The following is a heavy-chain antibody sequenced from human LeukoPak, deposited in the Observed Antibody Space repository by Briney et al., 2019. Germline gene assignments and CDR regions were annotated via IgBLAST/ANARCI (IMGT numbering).Heavy chain of an antibody. CDR3: ARDGVVVTATSAFDI. CDR2: FNHSGST. D-gene: IGHD2-21*02. CDR1: GGSFSGYS. V-gene: IGHV4-34*01. J-gene: IGHJ3*02. Sequence: PSETLSLTCAVYGGSFSGYSWSWIRKPPGKGLEGMGEFNHSGSTNYNSSLKSRVTTSVDTSKNQFSLKLSSVTAADTAVYYCARDGVVVTATSAFDIWGQGTMVTVSS.